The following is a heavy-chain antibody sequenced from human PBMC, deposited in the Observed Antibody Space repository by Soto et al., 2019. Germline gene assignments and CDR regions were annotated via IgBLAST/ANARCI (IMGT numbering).Heavy chain of an antibody. D-gene: IGHD3-16*01. CDR2: ISSSSSYI. CDR1: GFTLSSYS. CDR3: ARDWGGEGTFDY. V-gene: IGHV3-21*01. Sequence: EVQLVESGGGLVKPGGSLRLSCAASGFTLSSYSMNWVRQAPGKGPEWVSLISSSSSYIYYADSVKGRFTISRDNAKNSLYLQMNSLRAEDTAVYYCARDWGGEGTFDYWGQGTLVTVSS. J-gene: IGHJ4*02.